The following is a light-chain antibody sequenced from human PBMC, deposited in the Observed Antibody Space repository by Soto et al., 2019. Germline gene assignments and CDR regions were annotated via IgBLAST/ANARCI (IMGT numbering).Light chain of an antibody. J-gene: IGKJ1*01. CDR1: QSISSW. V-gene: IGKV1-5*03. Sequence: DIQMTQSPSTLSASVGDRVTITCRASQSISSWSAWYQQKPGKAPKLLIYKACNSETGVPSRLGGSGSGTEFTLTISSLQPDDFATYYCQQYSSYWTFGQGTKVDIK. CDR3: QQYSSYWT. CDR2: KAC.